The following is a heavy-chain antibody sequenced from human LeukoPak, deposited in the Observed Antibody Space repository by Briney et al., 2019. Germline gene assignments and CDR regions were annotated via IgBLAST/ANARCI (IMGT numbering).Heavy chain of an antibody. Sequence: ASVKVSCKASGYTFTSYDINWVRQATGQGLEWMGWMNPNSGNKGYAQKFQGRVTMTKNTSITTAYMGLNSLISEDTAVYYCARALSWTTESYYYMDVWGKGTTVIVSS. CDR1: GYTFTSYD. D-gene: IGHD3/OR15-3a*01. CDR3: ARALSWTTESYYYMDV. CDR2: MNPNSGNK. V-gene: IGHV1-8*01. J-gene: IGHJ6*03.